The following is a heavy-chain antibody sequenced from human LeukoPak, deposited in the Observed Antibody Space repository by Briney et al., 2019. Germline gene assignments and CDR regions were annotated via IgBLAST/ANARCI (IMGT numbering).Heavy chain of an antibody. J-gene: IGHJ4*02. D-gene: IGHD3-16*01. V-gene: IGHV3-23*01. CDR2: ISGSGTRT. CDR3: AREPTAAGYVDY. Sequence: GGALRLSCAASGVTFSTYAMSWVRQGPGKGLEWVSAISGSGTRTYYADSVKGRFTVSRDNSKNTLYLQMNSLRAEDTAIYYCAREPTAAGYVDYWGQGTLATVSS. CDR1: GVTFSTYA.